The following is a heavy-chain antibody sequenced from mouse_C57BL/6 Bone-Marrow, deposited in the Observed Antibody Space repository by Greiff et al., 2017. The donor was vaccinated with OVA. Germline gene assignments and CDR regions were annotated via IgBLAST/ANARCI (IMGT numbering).Heavy chain of an antibody. CDR2: LNPNNGGT. CDR1: GYTFTDYY. J-gene: IGHJ2*01. CDR3: ARSEIYYDYDGPFDY. D-gene: IGHD2-4*01. Sequence: VQLQQSGPELVKPGASVKISCKASGYTFTDYYMNWVKQSHGKSLEWIGDLNPNNGGTSYNQKFKGKATLTVDKSSSTAYMELRSLTSEDSAVYYCARSEIYYDYDGPFDYWGQGTTLTVSS. V-gene: IGHV1-26*01.